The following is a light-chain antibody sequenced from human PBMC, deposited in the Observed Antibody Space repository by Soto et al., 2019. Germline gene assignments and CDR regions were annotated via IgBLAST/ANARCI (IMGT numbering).Light chain of an antibody. V-gene: IGLV1-51*01. CDR3: QSYDRSLSAWV. CDR1: ASNIGSNS. Sequence: QSVLTQPPSVSAAPGQKVTISCSGSASNIGSNSLSWYRQFPGSSPMLVIYDNHKRPSGISARFSASKSDTSATLVITGLRTGDEADYYCQSYDRSLSAWVFGGGTKLTVL. CDR2: DNH. J-gene: IGLJ3*02.